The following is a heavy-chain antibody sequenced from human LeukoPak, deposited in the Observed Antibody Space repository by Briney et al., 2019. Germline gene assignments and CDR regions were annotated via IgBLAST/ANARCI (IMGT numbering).Heavy chain of an antibody. Sequence: ASVKVSCKASGYTFTGYYMHWVRQAPGQGLEWMGWINPNGGGTNYAQKFQGRVTMTRDTSISTAYMELSRLRSDDTAVYYCADSYYDFWSGHYYFDYWGQGTLVTVSS. CDR2: INPNGGGT. CDR3: ADSYYDFWSGHYYFDY. V-gene: IGHV1-2*02. D-gene: IGHD3-3*01. CDR1: GYTFTGYY. J-gene: IGHJ4*02.